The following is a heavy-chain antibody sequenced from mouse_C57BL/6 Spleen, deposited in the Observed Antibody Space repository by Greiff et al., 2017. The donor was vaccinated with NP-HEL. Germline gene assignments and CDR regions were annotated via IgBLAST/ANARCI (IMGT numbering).Heavy chain of an antibody. CDR2: IWSDGST. J-gene: IGHJ4*01. D-gene: IGHD1-1*01. V-gene: IGHV2-6-1*01. CDR3: ARHKDYYGSSYDYYAMDY. Sequence: VKLMESGPGLVAPSQSLSITCTVSGFSLTSYGVHWVRQPPGKGLEWLVVIWSDGSTTYNSALKSRLSISKDNSKSQVFLKMNSLQTDDTAMYYCARHKDYYGSSYDYYAMDYWGQGTSVTVSS. CDR1: GFSLTSYG.